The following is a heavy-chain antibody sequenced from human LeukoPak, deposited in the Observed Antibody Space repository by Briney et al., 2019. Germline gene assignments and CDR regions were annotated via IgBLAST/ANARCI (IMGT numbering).Heavy chain of an antibody. Sequence: GGSLRLSCAASGFTFSSYSMDWVRQAPGKGLEWVSSISSSSSYIYYADSVKGRFTISRDKAKNSLYLQMNSLRAEDTAVYYCARGYYYGSGSYPFDYWGQGTLVTVSS. J-gene: IGHJ4*02. V-gene: IGHV3-21*01. CDR2: ISSSSSYI. D-gene: IGHD3-10*01. CDR1: GFTFSSYS. CDR3: ARGYYYGSGSYPFDY.